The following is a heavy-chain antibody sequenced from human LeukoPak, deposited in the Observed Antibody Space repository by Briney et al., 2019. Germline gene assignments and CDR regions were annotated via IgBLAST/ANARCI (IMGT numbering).Heavy chain of an antibody. J-gene: IGHJ4*02. V-gene: IGHV4-38-2*02. Sequence: SETLSLTCTVSGYSISSGYYWGWFRQPPGKGLEWIGSIYHSGSTYYNPSLKSRVTMSVDSSKNQFSLILISVTAADTAVYYCGRDLDWNYADYWGQGTLVTVSS. CDR3: GRDLDWNYADY. CDR1: GYSISSGYY. D-gene: IGHD1-7*01. CDR2: IYHSGST.